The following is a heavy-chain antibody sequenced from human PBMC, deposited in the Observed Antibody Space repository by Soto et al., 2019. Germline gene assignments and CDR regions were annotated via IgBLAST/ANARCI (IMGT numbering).Heavy chain of an antibody. CDR1: GFPFSSYG. Sequence: GGSLRLSCAASGFPFSSYGMHWVRQSPGKGLEWVAFISYDGSNKYYADSVKGRFTISRDNSKNTLYLQMNSLRAEDTAVYYCAKAPLRERTSYDFWSGPKATYHYGMDVSGQGITVTVSS. CDR3: AKAPLRERTSYDFWSGPKATYHYGMDV. CDR2: ISYDGSNK. J-gene: IGHJ6*02. D-gene: IGHD3-3*01. V-gene: IGHV3-30*18.